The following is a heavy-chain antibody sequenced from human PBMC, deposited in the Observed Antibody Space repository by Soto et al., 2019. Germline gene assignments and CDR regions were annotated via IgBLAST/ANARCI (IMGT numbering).Heavy chain of an antibody. CDR1: GFPFSDYA. V-gene: IGHV3-23*01. D-gene: IGHD4-17*01. CDR2: ISASGDDT. CDR3: AKGHGDFFSWFDP. J-gene: IGHJ5*02. Sequence: EVQLLESGGGLVQPGGSLRLSCAASGFPFSDYAMNWVRQVPGRGLEWVSSISASGDDTYNAVSVKGRFSISRDNSRNTVFLQMNSLRVEDTAVYYCAKGHGDFFSWFDPWGQGTLVTVSS.